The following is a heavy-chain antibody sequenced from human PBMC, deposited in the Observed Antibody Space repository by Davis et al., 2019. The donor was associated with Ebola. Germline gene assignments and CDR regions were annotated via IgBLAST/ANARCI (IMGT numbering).Heavy chain of an antibody. CDR3: AREGIAVAGRDALDI. D-gene: IGHD6-19*01. CDR1: GGTFSSSA. Sequence: SVKVSCKASGGTFSSSAISWVRQAPGHGLEWMGGIIPIFGTTNYAQKFQGRVTITADESTSTAYMEPTSLRSDDTAVYYCAREGIAVAGRDALDIWGQGTMVTVSS. V-gene: IGHV1-69*13. J-gene: IGHJ3*02. CDR2: IIPIFGTT.